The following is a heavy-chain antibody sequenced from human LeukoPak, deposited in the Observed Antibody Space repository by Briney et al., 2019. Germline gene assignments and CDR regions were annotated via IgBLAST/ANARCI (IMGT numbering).Heavy chain of an antibody. J-gene: IGHJ4*02. CDR3: ARWVEYCSSTSCYRGDRYYFDY. CDR1: GGSISSYY. D-gene: IGHD2-2*01. Sequence: SETLSLTCTVSGGSISSYYWSWIRQPAGKGLEWIGRIYTSGSTNYNPSLKSRVTMSVDTSKNQFSLKLSSVTAADTAVYYCARWVEYCSSTSCYRGDRYYFDYWGQGTLVTVSS. CDR2: IYTSGST. V-gene: IGHV4-4*07.